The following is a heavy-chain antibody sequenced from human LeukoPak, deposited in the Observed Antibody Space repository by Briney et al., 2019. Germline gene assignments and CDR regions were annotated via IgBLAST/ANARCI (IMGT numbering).Heavy chain of an antibody. CDR1: GFTFSNYD. V-gene: IGHV3-13*01. D-gene: IGHD2/OR15-2a*01. CDR2: IGTVGDS. Sequence: GGSLRLSCAASGFTFSNYDMHWVRQVTGKGLGWVSSIGTVGDSYYSDSVKGRFTISRENAKNSWYLQMSSLRAGDTAVYYCLRDCNNIRCSGARMDVWGQGTTVIVSS. CDR3: LRDCNNIRCSGARMDV. J-gene: IGHJ6*02.